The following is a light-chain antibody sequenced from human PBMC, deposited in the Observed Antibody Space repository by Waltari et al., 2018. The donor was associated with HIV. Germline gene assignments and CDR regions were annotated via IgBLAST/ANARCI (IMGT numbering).Light chain of an antibody. CDR3: QQYNNWPPLT. CDR1: QSVGSY. V-gene: IGKV3-15*01. CDR2: GAS. J-gene: IGKJ4*01. Sequence: TVMTQTPATLSVSPGERATLSCRASQSVGSYLAWYQQQPGQAPRLLIYGASTRATGIPARFSGSGSGTEFTLTISSLQSEDFAVYYCQQYNNWPPLTFGGGTKVEIK.